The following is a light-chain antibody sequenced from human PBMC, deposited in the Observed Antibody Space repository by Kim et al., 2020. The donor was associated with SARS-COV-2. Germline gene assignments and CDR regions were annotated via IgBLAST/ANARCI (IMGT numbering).Light chain of an antibody. Sequence: VTISCTGSSSNIGAGYDVHWYQQLPGTPPKLLIYGNSNRPSGVPDRFSGSKSGTSASLAITGLQAEDEADYYCQSYDSSLSVHVVFGGGTQLTVL. CDR1: SSNIGAGYD. V-gene: IGLV1-40*01. CDR3: QSYDSSLSVHVV. CDR2: GNS. J-gene: IGLJ2*01.